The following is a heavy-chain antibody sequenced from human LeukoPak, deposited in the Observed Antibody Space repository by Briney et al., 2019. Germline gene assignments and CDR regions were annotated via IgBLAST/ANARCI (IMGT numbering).Heavy chain of an antibody. CDR2: IYYSGST. Sequence: PSETLSLTCTVSGGSISSYYWSWIRQPPGKGLEWIGYIYYSGSTNYNPSLKSRVTISVDTSKNQFSLKLSSVTAADTAVYYCAMTTVTTFAYWGQGTLVTVSS. V-gene: IGHV4-59*01. CDR3: AMTTVTTFAY. D-gene: IGHD4-17*01. CDR1: GGSISSYY. J-gene: IGHJ4*02.